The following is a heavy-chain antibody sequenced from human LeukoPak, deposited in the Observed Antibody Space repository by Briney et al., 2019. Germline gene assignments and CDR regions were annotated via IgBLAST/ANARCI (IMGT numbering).Heavy chain of an antibody. J-gene: IGHJ3*02. CDR2: ISWNSGSI. V-gene: IGHV3-9*03. Sequence: GRSLRLSCAASGFTFDDYAMHWVRQAPGKGLEWVSGISWNSGSIGYADSVKGRFTISRDNAKNSLYLQMNGLRAEDMALYYCAKLSYYERAFDIWGQGTMVTVSS. CDR3: AKLSYYERAFDI. D-gene: IGHD3-22*01. CDR1: GFTFDDYA.